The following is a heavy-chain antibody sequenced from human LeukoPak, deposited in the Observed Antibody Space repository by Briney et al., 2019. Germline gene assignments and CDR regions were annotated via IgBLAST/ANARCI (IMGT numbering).Heavy chain of an antibody. CDR2: MNPNSGNT. J-gene: IGHJ4*02. CDR3: ASHPSSSWYY. CDR1: GYTFTSYD. V-gene: IGHV1-8*01. D-gene: IGHD6-13*01. Sequence: ASVKVSCKASGYTFTSYDINWVRQVTGQGLEWMGWMNPNSGNTGYALKFQGRVTMTRNTSISTAYMELSSLRSEDTAVYYCASHPSSSWYYWGQGTLVTVSS.